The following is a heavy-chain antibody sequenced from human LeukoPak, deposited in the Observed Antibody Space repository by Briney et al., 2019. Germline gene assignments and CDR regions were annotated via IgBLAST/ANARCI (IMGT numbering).Heavy chain of an antibody. CDR1: GFTISSNY. J-gene: IGHJ4*02. Sequence: GGSLRLSCAASGFTISSNYMSWVRQAPGKGLEWVSVIYSGGSTYYADSVKGRFTISRDNSKNTLYLQMSSLRAEDTAVYYCAKGGFADILTGTENFDYWGQGTLVTVSS. V-gene: IGHV3-66*01. D-gene: IGHD3-9*01. CDR2: IYSGGST. CDR3: AKGGFADILTGTENFDY.